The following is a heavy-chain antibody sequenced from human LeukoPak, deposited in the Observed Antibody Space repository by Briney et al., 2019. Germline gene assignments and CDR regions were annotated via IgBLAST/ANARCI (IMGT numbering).Heavy chain of an antibody. D-gene: IGHD6-13*01. J-gene: IGHJ5*02. CDR2: ISGSGGYT. CDR1: GFTFSSYG. Sequence: GSLGLSCAASGFTFSSYGMSWVSQAPGKGLEWVSAISGSGGYTYYADSVKGRFTISRDNSKNTLYLQMNSLRAEDTAVYYCAKAGFSSSWSKPDNWFDPWGQGTLVTVSS. CDR3: AKAGFSSSWSKPDNWFDP. V-gene: IGHV3-23*01.